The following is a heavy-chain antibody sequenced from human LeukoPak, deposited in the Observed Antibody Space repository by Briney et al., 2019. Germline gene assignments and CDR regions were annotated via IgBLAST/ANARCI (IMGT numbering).Heavy chain of an antibody. CDR3: AREIAAHRGLFDY. CDR2: IYYSGST. CDR1: GGSISSYY. D-gene: IGHD6-6*01. J-gene: IGHJ4*02. V-gene: IGHV4-59*01. Sequence: SETLSLTCTVSGGSISSYYWSWIRQPPGKRLEWIGYIYYSGSTNYNPSLKSRVTISVDTSKNQFSLKLSSVTAADTAVYYCAREIAAHRGLFDYWGQGTLVTVSS.